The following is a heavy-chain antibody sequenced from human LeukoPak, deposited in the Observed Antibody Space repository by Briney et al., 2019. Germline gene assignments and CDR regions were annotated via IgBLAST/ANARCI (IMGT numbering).Heavy chain of an antibody. CDR3: ARGYKRGTVAPRGGLDY. V-gene: IGHV4-39*07. Sequence: SETLSLTCTVSGGSISNNNYYWGWIRQPPGKGLEWIGSIYYSGSTYYNPSLKSRVTISVDTSKNQFSLKLSSVTAADTAVYYCARGYKRGTVAPRGGLDYWGQGTLVTVSS. J-gene: IGHJ4*02. CDR1: GGSISNNNYY. CDR2: IYYSGST. D-gene: IGHD6-19*01.